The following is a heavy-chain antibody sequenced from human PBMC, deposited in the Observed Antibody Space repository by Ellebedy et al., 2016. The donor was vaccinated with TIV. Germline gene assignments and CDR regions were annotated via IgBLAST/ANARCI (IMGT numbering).Heavy chain of an antibody. V-gene: IGHV3-48*04. CDR2: ISGSSNTK. CDR3: ARNGYCTPSNCRSYNWFDP. D-gene: IGHD2-8*01. CDR1: GFTFDDYA. J-gene: IGHJ5*02. Sequence: GESLKISCAASGFTFDDYAMHWVRQAPGKGLEWVSYISGSSNTKHYADSVKGRFTVSRDNAKNSLYLQMNSLTVDDTAEYYCARNGYCTPSNCRSYNWFDPWGQGTLVTVSS.